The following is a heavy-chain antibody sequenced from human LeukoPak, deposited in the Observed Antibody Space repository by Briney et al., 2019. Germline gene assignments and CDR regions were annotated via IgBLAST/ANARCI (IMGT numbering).Heavy chain of an antibody. CDR3: VKDEPGRSWYN. CDR1: GFTFSSPY. D-gene: IGHD6-13*01. V-gene: IGHV3-23*01. J-gene: IGHJ4*02. CDR2: INGGGGRT. Sequence: GGSLRLSCAASGFTFSSPYMSWFRQAPGKGLEWVSAINGGGGRTYYTDSVKGRFTISRDNSKNTLYLQMNSLRAEDTAVYYCVKDEPGRSWYNWGQGTLVTVSS.